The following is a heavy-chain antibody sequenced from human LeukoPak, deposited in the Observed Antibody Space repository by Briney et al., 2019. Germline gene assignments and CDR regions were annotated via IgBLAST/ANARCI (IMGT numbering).Heavy chain of an antibody. CDR2: IYNSGST. J-gene: IGHJ5*02. Sequence: SETLSLTCTVSGGSISSYYWSWIRQPPGKGLEWIGYIYNSGSTNYNPSLKSRVTISVDTSKNQFSLRLSSVTAADTAVYYCARDSSGWYHWFDPWGQGTLVTVSS. CDR1: GGSISSYY. D-gene: IGHD6-19*01. CDR3: ARDSSGWYHWFDP. V-gene: IGHV4-59*01.